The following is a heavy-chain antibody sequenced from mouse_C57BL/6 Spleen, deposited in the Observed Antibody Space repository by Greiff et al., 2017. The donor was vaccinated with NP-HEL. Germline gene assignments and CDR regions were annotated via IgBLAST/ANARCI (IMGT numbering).Heavy chain of an antibody. V-gene: IGHV1-53*01. CDR3: ARWGKAQATFFDY. Sequence: VQLQQPGTELVKPGASVKLSCKASGYTFTSYWMHWVKQRPGQGLEWIGNINPSNGGTNYNEKFKSKATLTVDKSSSTAYMQLSSLTSEDSAVYYCARWGKAQATFFDYWGQGTTLTVSS. CDR1: GYTFTSYW. D-gene: IGHD3-2*02. CDR2: INPSNGGT. J-gene: IGHJ2*01.